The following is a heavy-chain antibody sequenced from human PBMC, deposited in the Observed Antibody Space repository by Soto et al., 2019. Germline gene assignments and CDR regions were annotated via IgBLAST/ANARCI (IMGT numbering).Heavy chain of an antibody. CDR1: GFTFSSYA. CDR3: ARIYSSSYDY. Sequence: SLRLSCAASGFTFSSYAMHWVRQAPGKGLEWVAVISYDGSNKYYADSVKGRFTISRDNSKNTLYLQMNSLRAEDTAVYYCARIYSSSYDYWGQGTLVTVSS. D-gene: IGHD6-6*01. V-gene: IGHV3-30-3*01. J-gene: IGHJ4*02. CDR2: ISYDGSNK.